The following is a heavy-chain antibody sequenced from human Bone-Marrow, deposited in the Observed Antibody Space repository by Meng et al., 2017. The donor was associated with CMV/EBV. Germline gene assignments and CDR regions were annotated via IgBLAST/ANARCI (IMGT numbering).Heavy chain of an antibody. V-gene: IGHV3-30*03. CDR1: GFTFSSYS. CDR2: ISYDGSNK. D-gene: IGHD2-21*01. J-gene: IGHJ6*02. Sequence: LSLTCAASGFTFSSYSMNWVRQAPGKGLEWVAVISYDGSNKYYADSVKGRFTISRDNSKNTLYLQMNSLRAEDTAVYYCARLKGDPDYYYYGMDVWGQGTTVTVSS. CDR3: ARLKGDPDYYYYGMDV.